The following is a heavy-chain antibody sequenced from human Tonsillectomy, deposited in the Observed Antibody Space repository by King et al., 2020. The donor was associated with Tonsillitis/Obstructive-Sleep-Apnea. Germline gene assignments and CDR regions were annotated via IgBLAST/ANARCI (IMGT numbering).Heavy chain of an antibody. D-gene: IGHD4-11*01. J-gene: IGHJ3*02. CDR2: ISYDRSNK. CDR1: GFTFSSYA. CDR3: ARESLSTVTTSAFDI. V-gene: IGHV3-30*04. Sequence: HVQLVESGGGVVQPGRSLRLSCAASGFTFSSYAMHWVRQAPGKGLEWVAVISYDRSNKYYADSVKGRFTISRDNSKNTLCPQMNSLRAEDTAVYYCARESLSTVTTSAFDIWGQGTMVTVSS.